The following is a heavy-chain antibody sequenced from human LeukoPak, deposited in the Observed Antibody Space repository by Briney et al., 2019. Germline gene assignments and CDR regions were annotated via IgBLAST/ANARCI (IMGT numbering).Heavy chain of an antibody. CDR1: GGSFSGYY. J-gene: IGHJ5*02. CDR3: ARGRWFDP. V-gene: IGHV4-34*01. Sequence: PSETLSLTCAVYGGSFSGYYWSWIRQPPGRGLEWIGEINHSGSTNYNPSLKSRDTISVDTSKNQFSLKLSSVTAADTAVYYCARGRWFDPWGQGTLVTVSS. CDR2: INHSGST.